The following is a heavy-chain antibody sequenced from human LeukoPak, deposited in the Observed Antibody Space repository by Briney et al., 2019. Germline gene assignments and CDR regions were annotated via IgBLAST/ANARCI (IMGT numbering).Heavy chain of an antibody. J-gene: IGHJ4*02. CDR1: GYTLTELS. CDR3: ASRLRGGKVSSGADVDY. D-gene: IGHD3-22*01. V-gene: IGHV1-24*01. Sequence: ASVKVSCKVSGYTLTELSMHWVRQAPGKGLEWMGGFDPEDGETIYAQKFQGRVTITADESTSTAYMELSSLRSEDTAVYYCASRLRGGKVSSGADVDYWGQGTLVTVSS. CDR2: FDPEDGET.